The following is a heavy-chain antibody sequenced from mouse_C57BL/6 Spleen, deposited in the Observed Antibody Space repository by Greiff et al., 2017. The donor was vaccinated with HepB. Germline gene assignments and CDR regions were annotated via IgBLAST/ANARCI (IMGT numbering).Heavy chain of an antibody. CDR3: ARSLYDYDTY. J-gene: IGHJ3*01. CDR1: GYTFTDYN. V-gene: IGHV1-18*01. D-gene: IGHD2-4*01. Sequence: EVQLQQSGPELVKPGASVKIPCKASGYTFTDYNMDWVKQSHGKSLEWIGDINPNNGGTIYNQKFKGKATLTVDKSSSTAYMELRSLTSEDTAVYYCARSLYDYDTYWGQGTLVTVSA. CDR2: INPNNGGT.